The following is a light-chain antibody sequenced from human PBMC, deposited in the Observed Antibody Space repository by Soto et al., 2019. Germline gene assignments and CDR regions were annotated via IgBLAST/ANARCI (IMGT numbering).Light chain of an antibody. CDR3: AAWDDSLSGVV. J-gene: IGLJ3*02. V-gene: IGLV1-47*01. CDR1: SSNLGSNF. CDR2: RNN. Sequence: QSVLTQPPSASGTPGQRVTISCSGSSSNLGSNFVYWYQQLPGAAPKLLISRNNERPSGVPDRFSGSKSGTSASLAISGLRSEDEADYHCAAWDDSLSGVVFDGGTKVTVL.